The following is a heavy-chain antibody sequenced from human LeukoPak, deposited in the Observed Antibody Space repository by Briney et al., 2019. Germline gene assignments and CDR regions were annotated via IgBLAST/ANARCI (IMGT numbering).Heavy chain of an antibody. Sequence: GGSLRLSCAASGFTFSSYAMPWVRQAPGKGLEWVAVISYDGSNKYYADSVKGRFTISRDNSKNTLYLQMNSLRAEDTAVYYCARDGLLRFLEWSLDAFDIWGKGTMVTVSS. CDR3: ARDGLLRFLEWSLDAFDI. CDR2: ISYDGSNK. V-gene: IGHV3-30-3*01. J-gene: IGHJ3*02. D-gene: IGHD3-3*01. CDR1: GFTFSSYA.